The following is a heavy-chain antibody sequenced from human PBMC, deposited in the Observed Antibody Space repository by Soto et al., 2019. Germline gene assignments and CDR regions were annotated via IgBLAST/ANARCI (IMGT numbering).Heavy chain of an antibody. CDR1: GFTFSSYA. V-gene: IGHV3-23*01. D-gene: IGHD2-15*01. CDR3: AKEGSDCSGGSCYDYYFDY. Sequence: EVQLLESGGGLVQPGGSLRLSCAASGFTFSSYAMSWVRQAPGKGLEWVSAISGSGGSTYYADSVKGRFTISRDSSKNTLYLQMNSLRAEDTAVYYCAKEGSDCSGGSCYDYYFDYWCQGTLVTVSS. J-gene: IGHJ4*02. CDR2: ISGSGGST.